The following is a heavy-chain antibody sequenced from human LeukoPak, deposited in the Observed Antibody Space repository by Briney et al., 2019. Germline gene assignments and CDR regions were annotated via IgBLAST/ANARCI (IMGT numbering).Heavy chain of an antibody. CDR1: GFTFSIYA. CDR2: IGDSGSTT. D-gene: IGHD4-17*01. V-gene: IGHV3-23*01. Sequence: PGGPLRLSCAASGFTFSIYAMSWVRQAPGKGLEWVSSIGDSGSTTYYADAVKGRFTISRDNSKNTLYLQMNSLRAADTAVYYCAKGGGYSGDYVSAYWGQGTLVTVSS. J-gene: IGHJ4*02. CDR3: AKGGGYSGDYVSAY.